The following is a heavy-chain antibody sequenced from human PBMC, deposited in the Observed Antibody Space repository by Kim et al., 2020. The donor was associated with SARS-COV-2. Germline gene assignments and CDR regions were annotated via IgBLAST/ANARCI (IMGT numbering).Heavy chain of an antibody. V-gene: IGHV4-61*01. CDR1: GGSVTSGTHY. CDR2: IHYGGAI. Sequence: SETLSLTCTVSGGSVTSGTHYWTWIRQSPGKGLEWIGYIHYGGAINYNPSLKTRVTMSVDTSKNQFSLKLTSVTPADTAVYYCARLYQALYYWCQGALVT. J-gene: IGHJ4*02. D-gene: IGHD2-2*01. CDR3: ARLYQALYY.